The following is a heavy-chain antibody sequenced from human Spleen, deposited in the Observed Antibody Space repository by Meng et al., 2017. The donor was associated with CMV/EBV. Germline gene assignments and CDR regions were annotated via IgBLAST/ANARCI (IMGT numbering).Heavy chain of an antibody. D-gene: IGHD2-2*01. CDR1: GFTFSDYY. V-gene: IGHV3-11*04. Sequence: GGSLRLSXXASGFTFSDYYMSWVRQAPGKGLEWVSHISSGGGTIYSADSVKGRFTISRDNAKNSLYLQMNSLRAEDTAVYYCTRSGDGYQLLRYGMDVWGQGTTVTVSS. CDR2: ISSGGGTI. CDR3: TRSGDGYQLLRYGMDV. J-gene: IGHJ6*02.